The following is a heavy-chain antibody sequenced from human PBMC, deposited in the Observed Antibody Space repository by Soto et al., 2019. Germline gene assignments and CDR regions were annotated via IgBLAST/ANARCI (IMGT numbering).Heavy chain of an antibody. V-gene: IGHV3-23*01. CDR3: AKSRAYCGGDGIPSCYYYYGMDV. J-gene: IGHJ6*02. CDR2: ISGSGGST. D-gene: IGHD2-21*02. Sequence: AGGSLRLSCAASGFTFSSYAMSWVRQAPGKGLEWVSAISGSGGSTYYADSVKGRFTISRDNSKNTLYLQMNSLRAEDTAVYYCAKSRAYCGGDGIPSCYYYYGMDVWGQGTTVTVSS. CDR1: GFTFSSYA.